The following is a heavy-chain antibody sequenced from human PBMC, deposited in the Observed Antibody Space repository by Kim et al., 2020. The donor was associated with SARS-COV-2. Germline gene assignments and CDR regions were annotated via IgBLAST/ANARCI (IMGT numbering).Heavy chain of an antibody. CDR1: GFTFSSYE. J-gene: IGHJ6*02. V-gene: IGHV3-48*03. D-gene: IGHD2-2*01. CDR3: ARASAWYQLLIVDYGMDV. Sequence: GGSLRLSCAASGFTFSSYEMNWVRQAPGKGLEWVSYISSSGSTIYYADSVKGRFTISRDNAKNSLYLQMNSLRAEDTAVYYCARASAWYQLLIVDYGMDVWGQGTTVTVSS. CDR2: ISSSGSTI.